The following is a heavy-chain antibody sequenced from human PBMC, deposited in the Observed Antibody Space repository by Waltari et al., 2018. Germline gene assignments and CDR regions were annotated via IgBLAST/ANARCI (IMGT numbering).Heavy chain of an antibody. CDR3: ARGSGYKAAVDY. Sequence: VQLQESAPGLVQPSATLSLTCTVSAPSLSSYYCTSTRQPPGKGLEWIGYIYYSGSTNYNPSLKSRVTISVDTSKNQFSLKLSSVTAADTAVYYSARGSGYKAAVDYWGQGTLVTVSS. CDR1: APSLSSYY. V-gene: IGHV4-59*01. J-gene: IGHJ4*02. CDR2: IYYSGST. D-gene: IGHD5-12*01.